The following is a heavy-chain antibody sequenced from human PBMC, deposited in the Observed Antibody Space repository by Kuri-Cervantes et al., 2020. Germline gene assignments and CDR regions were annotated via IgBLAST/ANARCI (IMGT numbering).Heavy chain of an antibody. J-gene: IGHJ6*02. Sequence: GESLKISCAASGFTFSSYGRHWVRQAPGKGLEWVAVISSDGSNTYCADSVKGRFTISRDNSKNTLYLQMNSLRADDTAVYYCARDTGSDYGMDVWGQGTTVTVSS. CDR2: ISSDGSNT. CDR3: ARDTGSDYGMDV. CDR1: GFTFSSYG. V-gene: IGHV3-30*03. D-gene: IGHD4-11*01.